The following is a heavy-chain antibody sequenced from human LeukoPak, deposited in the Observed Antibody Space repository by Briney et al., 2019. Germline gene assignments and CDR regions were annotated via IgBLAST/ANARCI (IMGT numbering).Heavy chain of an antibody. J-gene: IGHJ5*02. CDR3: ARVKGYYYGSGSNRRFDP. Sequence: ASVKVSCKASGYTFISYDINWVRQATGQGLEWMGWMNPNSGNTGYAQKFQGRVTMTRNTSISTAYMELSSLRSEDTAVYYCARVKGYYYGSGSNRRFDPWGQGTLVTVSS. V-gene: IGHV1-8*01. D-gene: IGHD3-10*01. CDR1: GYTFISYD. CDR2: MNPNSGNT.